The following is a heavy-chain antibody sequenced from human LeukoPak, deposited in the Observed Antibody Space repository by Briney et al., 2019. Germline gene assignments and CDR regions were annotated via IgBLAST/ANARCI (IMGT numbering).Heavy chain of an antibody. CDR2: ISSSGGNT. V-gene: IGHV3-23*01. CDR3: AKDFRYCGGGCVRGSPDY. Sequence: GGSLRLSCAASGFTFSSYAMSWVRQPPRKGVEWVSAISSSGGNTYYADSVQGRFTISRDNSKNTLYLQMNSLRAEDTAVYYCAKDFRYCGGGCVRGSPDYWGQGTLVTVSS. J-gene: IGHJ4*02. CDR1: GFTFSSYA. D-gene: IGHD2-21*02.